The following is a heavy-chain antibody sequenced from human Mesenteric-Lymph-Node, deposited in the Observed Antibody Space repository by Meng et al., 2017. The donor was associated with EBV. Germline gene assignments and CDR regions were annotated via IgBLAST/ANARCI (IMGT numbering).Heavy chain of an antibody. CDR1: GGSISSSNW. D-gene: IGHD1-26*01. CDR3: ARGEIVRGEWYFDL. CDR2: IYHGGST. Sequence: QVRLQESGPGLVRPSGTLSLTCFVSGGSISSSNWWSWVRQSPGKGLEWIGEIYHGGSTNYNPSLKSRVTMSVDKSQNQFSLKLTSVTAADRAIYYCARGEIVRGEWYFDLWGRGTLVTVSS. V-gene: IGHV4-4*02. J-gene: IGHJ2*01.